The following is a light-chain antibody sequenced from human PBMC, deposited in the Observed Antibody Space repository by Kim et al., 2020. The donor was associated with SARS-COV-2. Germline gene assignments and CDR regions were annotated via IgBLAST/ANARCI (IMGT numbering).Light chain of an antibody. CDR2: GKN. CDR1: SLRSYY. Sequence: SSELTQDPAVSMALGQTVRITCQGDSLRSYYASWYQQKPGQAPVLVIYGKNNRPSGIPDRFSGSSSGNTASLTITGAQAEDEADYYCNSRDSSGNPRWVF. J-gene: IGLJ3*02. CDR3: NSRDSSGNPRWV. V-gene: IGLV3-19*01.